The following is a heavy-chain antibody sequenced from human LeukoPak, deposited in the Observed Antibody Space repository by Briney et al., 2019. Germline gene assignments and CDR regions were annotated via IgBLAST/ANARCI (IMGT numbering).Heavy chain of an antibody. CDR1: GGSMFSYH. CDR2: IYVGGST. J-gene: IGHJ6*03. Sequence: SETLSLTCAVSGGSMFSYHWSWVRQSAGEGLEWIGHIYVGGSTNYSPSLKSRVTMSVDTTKNQFSLKLKSVTAADTAVYYCARLRFYDSSGYSPGYYMDVWGKGTTVTVSS. D-gene: IGHD3-22*01. CDR3: ARLRFYDSSGYSPGYYMDV. V-gene: IGHV4-4*07.